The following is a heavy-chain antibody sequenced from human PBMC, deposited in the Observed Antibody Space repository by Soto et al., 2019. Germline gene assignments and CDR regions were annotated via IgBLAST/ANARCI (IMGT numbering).Heavy chain of an antibody. CDR1: GYKFTTYW. CDR3: VATYGDYLDY. Sequence: GESLKISCKGSGYKFTTYWIGWVRLMPGKGLEWMAIIYPDDSDSRYSPSFQGQVTISADKSISTAYLQWSSLKASDTAIYYCVATYGDYLDYWGQGTLVTVSS. V-gene: IGHV5-51*01. CDR2: IYPDDSDS. D-gene: IGHD4-17*01. J-gene: IGHJ4*02.